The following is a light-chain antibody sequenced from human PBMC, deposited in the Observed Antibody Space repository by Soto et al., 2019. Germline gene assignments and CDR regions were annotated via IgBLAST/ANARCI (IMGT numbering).Light chain of an antibody. Sequence: QSVLTQPPSASGTPGQRVTISCSGSISNIGSNPVNWYQQVPGTAHKLLIYTDDQRPSGVPARFSGSKSGTSASLAISGLQSEDEADYYCATWDDSLNGPVFGGGTKLTVL. CDR3: ATWDDSLNGPV. CDR1: ISNIGSNP. CDR2: TDD. V-gene: IGLV1-44*01. J-gene: IGLJ2*01.